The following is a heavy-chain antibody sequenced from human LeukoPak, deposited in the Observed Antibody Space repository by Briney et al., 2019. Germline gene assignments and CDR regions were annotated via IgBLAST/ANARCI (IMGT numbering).Heavy chain of an antibody. CDR2: IYHSGTT. D-gene: IGHD6-13*01. V-gene: IGHV4-30-2*01. CDR3: ARDQSSSWYWLDP. Sequence: SQTLSLTCAVSGGSISSGGYSWNWIRQPPGKGLEWIGYIYHSGTTYYNPSLKSRVTISVDRSKNQFSLKLSSVTAADTAVYYCARDQSSSWYWLDPRGQGTLVTVSS. CDR1: GGSISSGGYS. J-gene: IGHJ5*02.